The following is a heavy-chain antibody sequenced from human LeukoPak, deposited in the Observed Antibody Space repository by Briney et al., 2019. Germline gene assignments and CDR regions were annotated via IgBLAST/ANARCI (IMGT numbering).Heavy chain of an antibody. CDR3: AREKAAAGYYFDY. D-gene: IGHD6-13*01. V-gene: IGHV3-7*03. Sequence: GGSLRLSCAASGFTFSSYWMSWVRQAPGKGLEWVANIKQDGSEKYYVDSVKGRCTISRDNAKNSLYLQMNSLRAEDTAVYYCAREKAAAGYYFDYWGQGTLVTVSS. CDR1: GFTFSSYW. CDR2: IKQDGSEK. J-gene: IGHJ4*02.